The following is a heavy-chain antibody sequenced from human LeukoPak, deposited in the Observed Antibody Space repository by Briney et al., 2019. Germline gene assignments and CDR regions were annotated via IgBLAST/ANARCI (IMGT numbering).Heavy chain of an antibody. V-gene: IGHV4-59*08. D-gene: IGHD4-11*01. CDR1: GGSISTYY. Sequence: PSETLSLTCTVSGGSISTYYWSWIRQPPAKGLEWLGYIDYSGSTKYNPSLKSRVTMSIDTSKNQFSVRLTSVTASDTAVYYCAKSTVRFDPWGQGIRVTVSS. CDR2: IDYSGST. CDR3: AKSTVRFDP. J-gene: IGHJ5*02.